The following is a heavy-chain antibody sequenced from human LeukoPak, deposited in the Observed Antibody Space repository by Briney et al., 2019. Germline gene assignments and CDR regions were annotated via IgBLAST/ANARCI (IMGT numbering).Heavy chain of an antibody. CDR3: ARDDEVVAATGTFDY. V-gene: IGHV3-30*04. CDR1: GFTFSSYA. CDR2: ISYDRSNK. J-gene: IGHJ4*02. D-gene: IGHD2-15*01. Sequence: GGSLRLSCAASGFTFSSYAMHWVRQAPGKGLEWVAVISYDRSNKYYADSVKGRFTISRDNSKNTLYLQMNSLRAEDTAVYYCARDDEVVAATGTFDYLGQGTLVTVSS.